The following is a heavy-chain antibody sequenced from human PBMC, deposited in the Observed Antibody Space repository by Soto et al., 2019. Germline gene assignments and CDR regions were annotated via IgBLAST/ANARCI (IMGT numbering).Heavy chain of an antibody. V-gene: IGHV3-15*01. J-gene: IGHJ2*01. D-gene: IGHD6-19*01. Sequence: EVQLVESGGGLVKPGGSLRLSCAASGFTFSNAWMSWVRQAPGKGLEWVGRIKSKTDGGTTDYAAPVKGRFTISRDDSKNTRYLQMNSRKTEDTAVYYCTTEQYSSGWYPGGYFDLWGRGTLVTVSS. CDR2: IKSKTDGGTT. CDR3: TTEQYSSGWYPGGYFDL. CDR1: GFTFSNAW.